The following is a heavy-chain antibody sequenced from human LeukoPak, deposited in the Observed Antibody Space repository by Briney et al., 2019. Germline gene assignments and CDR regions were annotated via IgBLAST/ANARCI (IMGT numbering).Heavy chain of an antibody. V-gene: IGHV3-21*01. CDR2: ISGSSSNI. CDR1: GFTFSTYS. J-gene: IGHJ4*02. Sequence: GGSLRLPCAASGFTFSTYSMNWVRQAPGKGLEWVSYISGSSSNIYYPDSVKGRFTISRDNAKNSLFLQMNSLRAEDTAVYYCARERPTTTAFDYWGQGTLVTVSS. D-gene: IGHD1-1*01. CDR3: ARERPTTTAFDY.